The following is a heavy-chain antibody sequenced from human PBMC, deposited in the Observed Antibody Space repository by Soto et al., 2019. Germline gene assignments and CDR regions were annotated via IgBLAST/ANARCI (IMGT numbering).Heavy chain of an antibody. CDR3: ARLHSSGRYVGSYLDY. V-gene: IGHV4-39*01. D-gene: IGHD6-19*01. CDR1: GGSISSSSYY. Sequence: PSETLSLTCTVSGGSISSSSYYWGWIRQPPGKGLEWIGSIYYSGSTYYNPSLKSRVTISVDTSKNQFSLKLSSVTAADTAVYYCARLHSSGRYVGSYLDYWGQGTLVTVSS. CDR2: IYYSGST. J-gene: IGHJ4*02.